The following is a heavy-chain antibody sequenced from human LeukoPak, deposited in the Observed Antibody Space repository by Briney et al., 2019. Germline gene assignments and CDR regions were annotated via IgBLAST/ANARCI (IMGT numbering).Heavy chain of an antibody. J-gene: IGHJ6*02. Sequence: SETLSLTCTVSGDSITSSAFYWGWIRQAPGKGLEWIGNIFHGGSTNYNPSLKSRVTISVDTSKNQFSLKLSSVTAADTAVYYCARKGNFPIYYYYGMDVWGQGTTVTVSS. CDR2: IFHGGST. CDR1: GDSITSSAFY. V-gene: IGHV4-39*07. D-gene: IGHD2/OR15-2a*01. CDR3: ARKGNFPIYYYYGMDV.